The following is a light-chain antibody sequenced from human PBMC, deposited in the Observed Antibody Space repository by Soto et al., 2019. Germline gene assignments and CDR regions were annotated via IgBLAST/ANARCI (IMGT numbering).Light chain of an antibody. CDR1: SSDVGGYNY. J-gene: IGLJ1*01. V-gene: IGLV2-14*01. Sequence: QSVLTQPASVSGSPGQSITFSCTGTSSDVGGYNYVSWYQQYPGKVPKLMIYGVNNRPSGVSNRFSGSKSGNTASLTISGLQAEDEADYYCSSFTSTSALVFGTGTKLT. CDR2: GVN. CDR3: SSFTSTSALV.